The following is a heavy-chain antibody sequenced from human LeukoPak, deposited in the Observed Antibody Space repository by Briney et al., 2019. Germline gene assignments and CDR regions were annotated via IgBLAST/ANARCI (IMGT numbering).Heavy chain of an antibody. D-gene: IGHD5-12*01. CDR2: IIASSGDT. CDR1: GFSFSNYA. CDR3: AKGDYDYVEMGYFDS. Sequence: GGSLRLSCAASGFSFSNYAMNWVRQAPGKGLEWVSLIIASSGDTSYADAVKGRFSISRDSSKNTLYLQMNSLRAEDSGLYYCAKGDYDYVEMGYFDSWGQGTLVTVSS. V-gene: IGHV3-23*01. J-gene: IGHJ4*02.